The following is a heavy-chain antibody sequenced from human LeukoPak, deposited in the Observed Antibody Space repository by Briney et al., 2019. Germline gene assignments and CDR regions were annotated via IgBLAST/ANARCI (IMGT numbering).Heavy chain of an antibody. CDR1: GGSISSYY. J-gene: IGHJ6*02. D-gene: IGHD2-2*01. V-gene: IGHV4-59*01. Sequence: NPSETLSLTCTVSGGSISSYYWSWIRQPPGKGLEWIGYIYHSGSTNYNPSLKSRVTISVDTSKNQFSLKLSSVTAADTAVYYCARGEVVPAADYYYYYGMDVWGQGTTVTVSS. CDR3: ARGEVVPAADYYYYYGMDV. CDR2: IYHSGST.